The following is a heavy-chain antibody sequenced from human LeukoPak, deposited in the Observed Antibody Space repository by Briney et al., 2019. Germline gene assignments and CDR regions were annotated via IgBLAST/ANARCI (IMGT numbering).Heavy chain of an antibody. V-gene: IGHV4-39*01. Sequence: NPSETLSLTCTVSGGSISNTAYYWGWIRQPPGKGLEWIGSIYYSGSTYYNPSLKSRVTISVDTSKNQFSLKLTSVTAADAAVYYCARPMGSGWYPFDYWGQGTLVTVSS. CDR3: ARPMGSGWYPFDY. CDR2: IYYSGST. J-gene: IGHJ4*02. CDR1: GGSISNTAYY. D-gene: IGHD6-19*01.